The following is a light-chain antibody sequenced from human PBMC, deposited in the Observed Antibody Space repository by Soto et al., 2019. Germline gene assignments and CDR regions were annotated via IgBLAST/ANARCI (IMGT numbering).Light chain of an antibody. CDR2: DAS. CDR1: QDISNY. J-gene: IGKJ4*01. V-gene: IGKV1-33*01. Sequence: DIQMTQSPSSLSASVGDRVTITCQSSQDISNYLNWYHQKPGKAPKLLIYDASNLEKGVPSRFSGSGSGTHFTFTISSLQPEDITTYDCQQYKDLPPTFGGGTKVEI. CDR3: QQYKDLPPT.